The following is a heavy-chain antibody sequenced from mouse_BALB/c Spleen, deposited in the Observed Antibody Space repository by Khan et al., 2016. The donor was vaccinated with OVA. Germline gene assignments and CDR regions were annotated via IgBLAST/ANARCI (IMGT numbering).Heavy chain of an antibody. CDR1: GFTFSSYG. V-gene: IGHV5-17*02. CDR3: ATSYFYGYYFDY. D-gene: IGHD1-1*01. J-gene: IGHJ2*01. Sequence: EVELVESGGGLVQPGGSRKLSCAASGFTFSSYGMHWVRQAPEKGLEWVAYISGDSNTIYYADTVKGRFTISRDNPKNTLFLQMTSLMSEDTARYYGATSYFYGYYFDYWGPGTTRTVSS. CDR2: ISGDSNTI.